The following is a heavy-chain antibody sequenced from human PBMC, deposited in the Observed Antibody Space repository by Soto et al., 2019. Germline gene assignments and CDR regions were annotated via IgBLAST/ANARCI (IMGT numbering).Heavy chain of an antibody. Sequence: ASVKVSCKASGYTFTSYDINWVRQATGQGLEWMGWMNPNSGNTGYAQKFQGRVTMTRNISISTAYMELSSLRSEDTAVYYCARVGLWFGELLDYWGQGTLVTVSS. D-gene: IGHD3-10*01. J-gene: IGHJ4*02. CDR3: ARVGLWFGELLDY. CDR2: MNPNSGNT. V-gene: IGHV1-8*01. CDR1: GYTFTSYD.